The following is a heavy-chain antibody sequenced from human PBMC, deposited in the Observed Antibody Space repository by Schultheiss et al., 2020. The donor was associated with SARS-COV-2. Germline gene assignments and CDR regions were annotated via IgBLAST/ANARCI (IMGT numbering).Heavy chain of an antibody. J-gene: IGHJ6*02. CDR2: IYYSGST. D-gene: IGHD3-22*01. CDR1: GGSISSGGYY. CDR3: ARQKFSGYYSRNYYYGMDV. V-gene: IGHV4-31*11. Sequence: SETLSLTCAVSGGSISSGGYYWSWIRQHPGKGLEWIGYIYYSGSTYYNPSLKSRVTISVDTSKNQFSLKLSSVTAADTAVYYCARQKFSGYYSRNYYYGMDVWGQGTTVTVSS.